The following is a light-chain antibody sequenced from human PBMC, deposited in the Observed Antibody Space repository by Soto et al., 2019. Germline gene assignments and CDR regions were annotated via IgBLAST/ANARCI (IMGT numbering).Light chain of an antibody. CDR3: QQRFAWPNS. J-gene: IGKJ4*01. V-gene: IGKV3-11*01. CDR2: DIS. CDR1: QSVSIY. Sequence: EIVLTQSPATLSLSPGERATLSCRASQSVSIYLAWYQQRPGQNPRLLIYDISTRAAGIPARFSGSVFRTDYTLTISNLEPEDSAVYYCQQRFAWPNSFGGGTKVQI.